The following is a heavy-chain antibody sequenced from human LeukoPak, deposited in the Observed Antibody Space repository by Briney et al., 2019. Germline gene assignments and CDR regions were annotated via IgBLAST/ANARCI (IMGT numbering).Heavy chain of an antibody. V-gene: IGHV4-59*01. CDR3: ARDTAMATFDY. D-gene: IGHD5-18*01. Sequence: SETLSLICTVSGGSISSYYWSWIRQPPGKGLEWIGYIYYSGSTNYNPSLKSRVTISVDTSKNQFSLKLSSVTAADTAVYYCARDTAMATFDYWGQGTLVTVSS. CDR1: GGSISSYY. J-gene: IGHJ4*02. CDR2: IYYSGST.